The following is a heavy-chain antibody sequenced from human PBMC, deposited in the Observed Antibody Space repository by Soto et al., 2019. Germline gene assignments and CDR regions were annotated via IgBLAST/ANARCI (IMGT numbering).Heavy chain of an antibody. D-gene: IGHD2-15*01. CDR1: GFTFGSYS. CDR2: ISSSSSYI. J-gene: IGHJ4*02. Sequence: LRLSCAASGFTFGSYSMNWVRQAPGKGLEWVSSISSSSSYIYYADSVKGRFTISRDNAKNSLYLQMNSLRAEDTAVYYCARDRDCSGGSCYFSPNYWGQGTLVTVSS. CDR3: ARDRDCSGGSCYFSPNY. V-gene: IGHV3-21*01.